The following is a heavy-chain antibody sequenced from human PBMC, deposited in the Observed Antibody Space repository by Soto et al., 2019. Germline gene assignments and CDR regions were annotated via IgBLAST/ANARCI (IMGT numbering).Heavy chain of an antibody. CDR1: GFTFSSYA. CDR2: ISGSGGST. CDR3: ARGGDCTNGVCYITLGYYGMDV. Sequence: GGSLRLSCAASGFTFSSYAMSWVRQAPGKGLEWVSAISGSGGSTYYADSVKGRFTISRDNSKNTLYLQMNSLRAEDTAVYYCARGGDCTNGVCYITLGYYGMDVWGQGTTVTVSS. J-gene: IGHJ6*02. D-gene: IGHD2-8*01. V-gene: IGHV3-23*01.